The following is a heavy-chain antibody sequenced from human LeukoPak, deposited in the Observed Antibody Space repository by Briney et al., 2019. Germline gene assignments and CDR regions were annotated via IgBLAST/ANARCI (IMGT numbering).Heavy chain of an antibody. J-gene: IGHJ6*03. Sequence: LSLTCTVSGGSISSSSYYWGWIRQAPGKGLEWVSYISSSGSTIYYADSVKGRFTISRDNAKNSLYLQMNSLRAEDTAVYYCARDKYYYYYYMDVWGKGTTVTISS. CDR1: GGSISSSSYY. V-gene: IGHV3-11*04. CDR2: ISSSGSTI. CDR3: ARDKYYYYYYMDV.